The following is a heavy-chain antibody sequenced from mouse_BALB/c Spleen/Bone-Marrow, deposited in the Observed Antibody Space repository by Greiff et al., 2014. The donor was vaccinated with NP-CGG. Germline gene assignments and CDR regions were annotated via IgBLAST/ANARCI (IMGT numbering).Heavy chain of an antibody. CDR3: ARPYYYGSSHAWFAY. Sequence: VQRVESGTELMKPGASVMISCKATGYTFSSYWIEWVKQRPGHGLEWIGEILPGIGITNYNEKFQGKATFTADTSSNTAYMQLSSLTSEDSAVYYCARPYYYGSSHAWFAYWGQGTLVTVSA. CDR2: ILPGIGIT. J-gene: IGHJ3*01. CDR1: GYTFSSYW. V-gene: IGHV1-9*01. D-gene: IGHD1-1*01.